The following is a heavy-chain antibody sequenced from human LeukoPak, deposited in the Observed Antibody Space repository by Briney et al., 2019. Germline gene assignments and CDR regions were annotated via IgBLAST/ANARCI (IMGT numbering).Heavy chain of an antibody. CDR2: ISRSGGST. CDR3: AELGITMIGGV. V-gene: IGHV3-23*01. Sequence: GGSLRLSCAASGFNFGSYAMNWVRQAPGKGLEWVSVISRSGGSTYYADSVRGRFTISRDNSKNTLYLQMNSLRAEDTAVYYCAELGITMIGGVWGKGTTVTISS. CDR1: GFNFGSYA. J-gene: IGHJ6*04. D-gene: IGHD3-10*02.